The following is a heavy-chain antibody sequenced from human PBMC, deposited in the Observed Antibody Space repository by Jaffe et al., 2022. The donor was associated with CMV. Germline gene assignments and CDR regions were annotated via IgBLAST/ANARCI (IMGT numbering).Heavy chain of an antibody. CDR2: INPSGGAT. CDR3: ARDYYDRSGWFDC. V-gene: IGHV1-46*04. D-gene: IGHD3-22*01. Sequence: QVQLVQSGAEVKKPGASVKVSCKASGYTFTRYYMHWVRQAPGQGLEWMGTINPSGGATSYAQQLQDRVTMTRDTSTSTVYMELSSLISEDTAVYYCARDYYDRSGWFDCWGQGTLVTVSS. CDR1: GYTFTRYY. J-gene: IGHJ4*02.